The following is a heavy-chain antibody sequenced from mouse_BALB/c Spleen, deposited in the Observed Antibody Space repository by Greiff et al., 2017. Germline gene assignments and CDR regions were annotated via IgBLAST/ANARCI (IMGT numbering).Heavy chain of an antibody. D-gene: IGHD2-4*01. CDR2: ISSGGSYT. V-gene: IGHV5-9-3*01. CDR3: ARLYYDYLYAMDY. J-gene: IGHJ4*01. CDR1: GFTFSSYA. Sequence: EVQLVESGGGLVKPGGSLKLSCAASGFTFSSYAMSWVRQTPEKRLEWVATISSGGSYTYYPDSVKGRFTISRDNAKNTLYLQMSSLRSEDTAMYYCARLYYDYLYAMDYWGQGTSVTVSS.